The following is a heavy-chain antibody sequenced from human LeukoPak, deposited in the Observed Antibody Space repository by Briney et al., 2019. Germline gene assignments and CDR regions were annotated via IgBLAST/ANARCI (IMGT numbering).Heavy chain of an antibody. CDR1: GFTFSNYG. CDR2: TTNSGGST. D-gene: IGHD2-15*01. CDR3: ANYQVKDLAGD. V-gene: IGHV3-23*01. J-gene: IGHJ4*02. Sequence: GGSLRLSCAASGFTFSNYGMSWVRQAPGKGLEWVSGTTNSGGSTYYADSVKGRFTISRDNSKNTLYLQMNSLRADDTAVYYCANYQVKDLAGDWGQGTLVTVSS.